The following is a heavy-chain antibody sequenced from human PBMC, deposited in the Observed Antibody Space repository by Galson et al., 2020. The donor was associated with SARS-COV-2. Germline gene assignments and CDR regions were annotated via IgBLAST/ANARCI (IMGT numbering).Heavy chain of an antibody. V-gene: IGHV1-58*01. J-gene: IGHJ4*02. D-gene: IGHD4-4*01. Sequence: SVKVSCKASGFTFTSSAVQWVRQARGQRLEWIGWIVVGSGNTNYAQKFQERVTITRDMSTSTAYMELSSLRSEDTAVYYCAAENDYSNYFDYWGQGTLVTVSS. CDR3: AAENDYSNYFDY. CDR1: GFTFTSSA. CDR2: IVVGSGNT.